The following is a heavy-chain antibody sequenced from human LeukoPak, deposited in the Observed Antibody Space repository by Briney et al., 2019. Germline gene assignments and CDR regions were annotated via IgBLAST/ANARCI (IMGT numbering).Heavy chain of an antibody. D-gene: IGHD1-14*01. J-gene: IGHJ6*03. Sequence: PGGSLRLSCAASGFTFTNAWMTWVRQAPGKGLEWVGRIKSKSDGGTTDYAAPVKGRLTISRDDSKNTLYLQMNSLKTVDTAVYYCTTITRSPPFYYYMDVWGKGTTVTVSS. CDR1: GFTFTNAW. CDR3: TTITRSPPFYYYMDV. CDR2: IKSKSDGGTT. V-gene: IGHV3-15*01.